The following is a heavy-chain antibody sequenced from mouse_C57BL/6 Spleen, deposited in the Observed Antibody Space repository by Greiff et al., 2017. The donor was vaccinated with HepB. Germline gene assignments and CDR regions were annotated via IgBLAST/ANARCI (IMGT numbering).Heavy chain of an antibody. Sequence: QVQLQQSGAELVRPGSSVKLSCKASGYTFTSYWMHWVKQRPIQGLEWIGNIDPSDSETHYNQKFKDKATLTVDKSSSTAYMQLSSLTSEDSAVYYCARSVLLRWDYWGQGTTLTVSS. D-gene: IGHD1-1*01. CDR2: IDPSDSET. V-gene: IGHV1-52*01. CDR1: GYTFTSYW. CDR3: ARSVLLRWDY. J-gene: IGHJ2*01.